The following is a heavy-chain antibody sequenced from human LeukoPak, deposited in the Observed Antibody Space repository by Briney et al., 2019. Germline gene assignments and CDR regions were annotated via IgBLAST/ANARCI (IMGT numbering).Heavy chain of an antibody. V-gene: IGHV3-23*01. Sequence: GGSLRLSCAASGFTFSSYAMSWVRQAPGKGLEWVSAISGSGGSTYYADSVKGRFTISRDNSKTTVFLQMNSLRAEDTAVYYCAVSVRFERVWHYFNNWGQGTQVTVSS. CDR3: AVSVRFERVWHYFNN. CDR2: ISGSGGST. D-gene: IGHD3-9*01. J-gene: IGHJ4*02. CDR1: GFTFSSYA.